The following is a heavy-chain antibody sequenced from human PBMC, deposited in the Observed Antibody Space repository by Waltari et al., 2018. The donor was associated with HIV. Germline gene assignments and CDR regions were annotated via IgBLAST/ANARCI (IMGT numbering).Heavy chain of an antibody. CDR3: ARRRWELLRPGPFDY. J-gene: IGHJ4*02. V-gene: IGHV4-39*01. D-gene: IGHD1-26*01. Sequence: QLQLQESGPGLVKPSETLSLTCTVSGGSISSSSYYWGWIRQPPGKGLEWIGSIYYSGSTYYNPSLQGRVTISVDTSKNQFSLKLSSVTAADTAVYYCARRRWELLRPGPFDYWGQGTLVTVSS. CDR2: IYYSGST. CDR1: GGSISSSSYY.